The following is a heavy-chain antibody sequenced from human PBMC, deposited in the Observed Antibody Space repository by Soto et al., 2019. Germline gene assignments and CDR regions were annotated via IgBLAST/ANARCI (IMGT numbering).Heavy chain of an antibody. CDR1: GFTFSSYT. CDR2: ISGSGGSP. V-gene: IGHV3-23*01. D-gene: IGHD2-2*01. CDR3: AKARCSSTTCYVPDY. Sequence: GSLRLSCAASGFTFSSYTMSWVRQAPGKGLEWVSVISGSGGSPYYADSVQGRFTISRDNPKNTLYLQMNSLRAEDTAIYYCAKARCSSTTCYVPDYWGQGTLVTVS. J-gene: IGHJ4*02.